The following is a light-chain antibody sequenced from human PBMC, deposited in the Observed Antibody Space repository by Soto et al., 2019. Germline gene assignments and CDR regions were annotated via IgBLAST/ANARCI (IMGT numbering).Light chain of an antibody. CDR1: QGIRND. Sequence: AIQMTQTPSSLSASLGDRVTITCRASQGIRNDLGWYQQKPGKAPKLLISAASTLQIGVPSRFSGSGSGTDFTLTINSLQPEDFATYYCLQDYNYPWTFCQGTKVDIK. J-gene: IGKJ1*01. V-gene: IGKV1-6*01. CDR3: LQDYNYPWT. CDR2: AAS.